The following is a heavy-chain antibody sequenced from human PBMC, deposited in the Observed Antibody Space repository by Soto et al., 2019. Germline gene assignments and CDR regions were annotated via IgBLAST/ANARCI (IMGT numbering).Heavy chain of an antibody. CDR3: AKADYGDYEVIHP. V-gene: IGHV3-30*18. CDR1: GFTFSSYG. D-gene: IGHD4-17*01. CDR2: ISYDGSNK. Sequence: QVQLVESGGGVVQPGRSLRLFCAASGFTFSSYGMHWVRQAPGKGLEWVAVISYDGSNKYYADSVKGRFTISRDNSKNTLYLQMNSLRAEDTAVYYCAKADYGDYEVIHPWGQGTLVTVSS. J-gene: IGHJ5*02.